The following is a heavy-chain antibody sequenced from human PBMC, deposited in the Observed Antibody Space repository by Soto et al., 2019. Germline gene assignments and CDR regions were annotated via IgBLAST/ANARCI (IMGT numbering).Heavy chain of an antibody. D-gene: IGHD6-13*01. Sequence: PASGFTFSSYGMHWVRQAPGKGLEWVAVISYDGSNKYYADSVKGRFTISRDNSKNTLYLQMNSLRTEHAAAYYCAPHRGWYLNRYGMDVWGQGTTVTVS. V-gene: IGHV3-30*03. CDR1: GFTFSSYG. CDR3: APHRGWYLNRYGMDV. J-gene: IGHJ6*02. CDR2: ISYDGSNK.